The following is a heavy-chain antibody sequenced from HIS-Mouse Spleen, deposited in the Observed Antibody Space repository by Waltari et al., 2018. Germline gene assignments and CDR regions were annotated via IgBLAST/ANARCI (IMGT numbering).Heavy chain of an antibody. V-gene: IGHV4-39*07. Sequence: QLQLQESGPGLVKPSETLSLTCTVPGGSISSSSYYWGWLRQPPGKGLEWIGSIYYSGSTYYNPSLKSRVTISVDTSKNQFSLKLSSVTAADTAVYYCARGGYSYGYYWGQGTLVTVSS. CDR2: IYYSGST. CDR3: ARGGYSYGYY. CDR1: GGSISSSSYY. D-gene: IGHD5-18*01. J-gene: IGHJ4*02.